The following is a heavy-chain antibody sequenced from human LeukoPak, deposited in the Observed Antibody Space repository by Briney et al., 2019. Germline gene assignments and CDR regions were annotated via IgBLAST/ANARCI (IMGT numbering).Heavy chain of an antibody. J-gene: IGHJ4*02. CDR1: GFTFSSYA. Sequence: GGSLRLSCAASGFTFSSYAMHWVRQAPGKGLEWVAVISYDGSNKYYADSVKGRFTIPRDNSKNTLYLQMNSLRAEDTAVYYCARAASGSYSSLTIDYWGQGTLVTVSS. CDR3: ARAASGSYSSLTIDY. CDR2: ISYDGSNK. V-gene: IGHV3-30-3*01. D-gene: IGHD1-26*01.